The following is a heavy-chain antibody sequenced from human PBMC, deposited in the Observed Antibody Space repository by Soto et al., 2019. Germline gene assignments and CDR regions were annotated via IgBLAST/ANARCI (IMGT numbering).Heavy chain of an antibody. D-gene: IGHD2-15*01. CDR1: GFTFNSYS. CDR3: AEVVY. CDR2: ISSSGSTI. J-gene: IGHJ4*02. Sequence: GGSLRLSCEASGFTFNSYSMNWVRQAPGKGLEWVAYISSSGSTIYYADFVKGRFTISRDNAKNSLYLQMNSLRAEDTAVYYCAEVVYWGQGALVTVSS. V-gene: IGHV3-48*01.